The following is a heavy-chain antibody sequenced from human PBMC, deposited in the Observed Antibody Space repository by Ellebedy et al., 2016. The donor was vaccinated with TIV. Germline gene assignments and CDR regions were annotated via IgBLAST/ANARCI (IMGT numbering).Heavy chain of an antibody. J-gene: IGHJ4*02. V-gene: IGHV3-23*01. Sequence: GESLKISCAASGFTFKSYAMSWVRQAPGKGLEWVSGIRGSGGTTYYADSVLGRFTISRDNTRNSLSLQMTSLRAEDTAVYYCARHAYGGVFFDYWGQGTPVTVSS. CDR2: IRGSGGTT. D-gene: IGHD3-16*01. CDR1: GFTFKSYA. CDR3: ARHAYGGVFFDY.